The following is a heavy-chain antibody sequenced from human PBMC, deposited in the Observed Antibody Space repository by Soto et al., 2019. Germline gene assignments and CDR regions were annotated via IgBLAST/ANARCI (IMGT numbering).Heavy chain of an antibody. CDR3: AKDSGGSSWEDFDY. D-gene: IGHD6-13*01. Sequence: EVQLLESGGGLVQPGGSLRLSCAASGFTFSSYAMSWVRQAPGKGLEWVSAISGSGGSTYYADSLKGRFTISRDNSKNRRYLQMNSLRAEDTAVYYCAKDSGGSSWEDFDYWGQGTLVTVSS. CDR1: GFTFSSYA. CDR2: ISGSGGST. J-gene: IGHJ4*02. V-gene: IGHV3-23*01.